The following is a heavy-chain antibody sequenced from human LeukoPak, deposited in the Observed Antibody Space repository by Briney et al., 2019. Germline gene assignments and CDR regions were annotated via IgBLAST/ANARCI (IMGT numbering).Heavy chain of an antibody. Sequence: ASVKVSRKDSGYTLTELSMYWGRQAPGKGLEWMGGFDPEDGETSYAQKLQGRVTMTEDTPTDTAYMQLSSLRSEAAAVYYCGTVTGQMGATDFDYWGQGTLVTVSS. CDR2: FDPEDGET. V-gene: IGHV1-24*01. CDR1: GYTLTELS. D-gene: IGHD1-26*01. CDR3: GTVTGQMGATDFDY. J-gene: IGHJ4*02.